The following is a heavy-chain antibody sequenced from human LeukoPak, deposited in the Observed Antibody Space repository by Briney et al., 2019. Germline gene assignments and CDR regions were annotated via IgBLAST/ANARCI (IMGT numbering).Heavy chain of an antibody. D-gene: IGHD3-22*01. Sequence: PSETLSLTCTVSGGSISSGSYYWSWIRQPAGKGLEWIGRIYTSGSTNYNPSLKSRVTISVDTSKNQFSLKLSSVTAADTAVYYCAGSTYYYDSSGYYYSDYWGQGTLVTVSS. J-gene: IGHJ4*02. CDR3: AGSTYYYDSSGYYYSDY. V-gene: IGHV4-61*02. CDR1: GGSISSGSYY. CDR2: IYTSGST.